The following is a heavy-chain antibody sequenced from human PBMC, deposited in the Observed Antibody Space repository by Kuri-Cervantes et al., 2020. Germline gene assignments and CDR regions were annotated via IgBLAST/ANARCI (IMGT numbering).Heavy chain of an antibody. CDR1: GGSISSYH. J-gene: IGHJ6*02. CDR3: AGYSSGWRYYYYGMDV. D-gene: IGHD6-19*01. Sequence: ESLKISCTVSGGSISSYHWSWIRQPPGKGLEWIGYIYYSGSTNYNPSPKSRVTISVDTSKNQFSLKLSSVTAADTAVYYCAGYSSGWRYYYYGMDVWGQGTTVTVSS. V-gene: IGHV4-59*01. CDR2: IYYSGST.